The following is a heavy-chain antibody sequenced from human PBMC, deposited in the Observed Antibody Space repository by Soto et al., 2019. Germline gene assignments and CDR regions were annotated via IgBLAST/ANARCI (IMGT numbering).Heavy chain of an antibody. Sequence: PSETLSLTCTVSGGSISSYYWSWIRQPPGKGLEWIGYIYYSGSTNYNPSLKSRVTISVDTSKNQFSLKLSSVTAADTAVYYCARDKPITMVRGVTYDAFDIWGQGTMVTVSS. CDR3: ARDKPITMVRGVTYDAFDI. CDR2: IYYSGST. V-gene: IGHV4-59*01. J-gene: IGHJ3*02. CDR1: GGSISSYY. D-gene: IGHD3-10*01.